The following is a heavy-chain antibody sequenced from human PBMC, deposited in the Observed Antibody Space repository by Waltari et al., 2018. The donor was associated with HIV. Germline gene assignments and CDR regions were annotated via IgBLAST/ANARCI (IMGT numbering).Heavy chain of an antibody. V-gene: IGHV4-38-2*02. D-gene: IGHD3-9*01. Sequence: QVQLQESGPGLVKPSETLSLTCTVSGYSISSGYYWGWIRQPPGKGLEWIGSIYHSGSAYYNPALKGRVTISVDTSKNQFSLKLSSVTAADTAVYYCAREGFEDWFDPWGQGTLVTVSS. CDR2: IYHSGSA. CDR3: AREGFEDWFDP. J-gene: IGHJ5*02. CDR1: GYSISSGYY.